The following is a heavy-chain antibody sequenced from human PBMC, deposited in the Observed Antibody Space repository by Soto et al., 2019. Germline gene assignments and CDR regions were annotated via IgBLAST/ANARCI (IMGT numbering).Heavy chain of an antibody. D-gene: IGHD2-15*01. V-gene: IGHV3-33*01. Sequence: GGSLRLSCAASGFTFSSYGMHWVRQAPGKGLEWVAVIWYDGSNKYYADSVKGRFTISRDNSKNTLYLQMNSLRAEDTAVYYCARPREALGYCSGGSCYSALYYYYGMDVWGQGTTVTVSS. CDR1: GFTFSSYG. CDR2: IWYDGSNK. CDR3: ARPREALGYCSGGSCYSALYYYYGMDV. J-gene: IGHJ6*02.